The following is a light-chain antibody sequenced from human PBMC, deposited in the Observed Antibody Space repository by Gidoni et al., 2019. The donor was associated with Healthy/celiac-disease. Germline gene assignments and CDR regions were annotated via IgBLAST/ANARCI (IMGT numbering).Light chain of an antibody. V-gene: IGKV1-39*01. J-gene: IGKJ1*01. CDR1: QSISSY. Sequence: DIQLTQSPSSLSASVGDSVTITCRASQSISSYLNWYQQKPGKAPQLLIYAASSLQSGVPSRFSGSGSGTEFTLTISSLQPEDFATYYCQQSYSTPRTFGQXTKVEIK. CDR3: QQSYSTPRT. CDR2: AAS.